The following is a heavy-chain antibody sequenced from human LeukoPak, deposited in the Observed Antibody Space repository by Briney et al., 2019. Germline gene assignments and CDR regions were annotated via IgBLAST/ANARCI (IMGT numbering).Heavy chain of an antibody. CDR3: ARSGYCRSTSCYRWFDP. D-gene: IGHD2-2*01. CDR2: ISSSSSYT. Sequence: GGSLRLSCAASGFTFSDYYMSWIRQAPGKGLEWVSYISSSSSYTNYADSVKGRLTISRDNAKNTLYLQMNSLRAEDTAVYYCARSGYCRSTSCYRWFDPWGQGTLVTVSS. V-gene: IGHV3-11*06. J-gene: IGHJ5*02. CDR1: GFTFSDYY.